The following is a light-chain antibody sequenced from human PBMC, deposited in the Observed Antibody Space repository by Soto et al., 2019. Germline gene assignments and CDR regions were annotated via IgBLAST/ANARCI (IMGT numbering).Light chain of an antibody. V-gene: IGKV1-39*01. CDR1: QYIGRH. J-gene: IGKJ1*01. CDR2: AAS. CDR3: RQSYIPSWT. Sequence: DLQMTQSPSSLSASVGDRVTVTCRASQYIGRHLNWYQQKPGKAPKLLIYAASNLQGGVPSRFSGSGSGTDFTLTISILHPEDFATYFCRQSYIPSWTFGQGTEVEIK.